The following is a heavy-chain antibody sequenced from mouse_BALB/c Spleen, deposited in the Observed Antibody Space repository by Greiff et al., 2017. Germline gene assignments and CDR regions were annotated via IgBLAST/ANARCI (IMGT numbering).Heavy chain of an antibody. Sequence: VQGVESGPGLVQPSQSLSITCTVSGFSLTSYGVHWVRQSPGKGLEWLGVIWSGGSTDYNSALKSRLSISKDNSKSQVFLKMNSLQTDDTARYYCARDGDYGYDGGMDYWGQGTSVTVSS. V-gene: IGHV2-4-1*01. J-gene: IGHJ4*01. CDR3: ARDGDYGYDGGMDY. D-gene: IGHD2-2*01. CDR1: GFSLTSYG. CDR2: IWSGGST.